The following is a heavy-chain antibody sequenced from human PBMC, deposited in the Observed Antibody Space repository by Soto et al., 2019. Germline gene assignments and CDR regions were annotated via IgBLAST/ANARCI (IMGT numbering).Heavy chain of an antibody. CDR2: INHSGSP. CDR1: TGSIFSHSYY. V-gene: IGHV4-39*01. CDR3: ARRYAPRYSSGNNHFDL. D-gene: IGHD6-19*01. J-gene: IGHJ4*02. Sequence: PSETLSLTCNVSTGSIFSHSYYWAWSREPPGQGLEWIGTINHSGSPYHNPSLKSRVTISVDSSKNQFSLTLTSVTVADTAVYYCARRYAPRYSSGNNHFDLWGQGTLVTVSS.